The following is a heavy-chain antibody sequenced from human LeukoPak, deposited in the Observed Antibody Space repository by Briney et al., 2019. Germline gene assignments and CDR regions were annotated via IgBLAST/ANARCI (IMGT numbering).Heavy chain of an antibody. J-gene: IGHJ6*02. CDR3: ARAAAVFGWGMDV. CDR1: GDSVSSNSAA. Sequence: SQTLSLTCAISGDSVSSNSAAWNWLRQSPSRGLEWLGRTYYRSKWYNDYAVSVKSRITINPDTSKNQFSLQLNSVTPEDTAVYYCARAAAVFGWGMDVWGQGTTVTVSS. V-gene: IGHV6-1*01. CDR2: TYYRSKWYN. D-gene: IGHD3-3*01.